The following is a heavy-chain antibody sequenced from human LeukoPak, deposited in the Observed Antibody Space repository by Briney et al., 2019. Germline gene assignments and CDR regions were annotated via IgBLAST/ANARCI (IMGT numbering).Heavy chain of an antibody. V-gene: IGHV3-21*04. CDR3: ARDTFYGSGSYPYYYGMDV. Sequence: GGSLRLSCAASGFTFSISTMNWVRQAPGKGLEWVSSISSSSSTMHYADSAKGRLTISRDNAKNSLYLQINSLRAEDTAVYYCARDTFYGSGSYPYYYGMDVWGQGTTVTVSS. CDR2: ISSSSSTM. CDR1: GFTFSIST. D-gene: IGHD3-10*01. J-gene: IGHJ6*02.